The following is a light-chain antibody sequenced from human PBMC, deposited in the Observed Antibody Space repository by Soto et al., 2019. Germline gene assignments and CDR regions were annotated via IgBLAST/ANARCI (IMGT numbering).Light chain of an antibody. CDR2: KVS. Sequence: DVVMTQSPLSLPVTLGQPASISCRSSQSLVYSDGNTYLNWFQQRPGQSPRRLIYKVSNRDSGVPDSCGGSGSGTDFTLKISRVEAEDVGVYYCMQGTREPARYTFGQGTKLEIK. CDR3: MQGTREPARYT. V-gene: IGKV2-30*01. J-gene: IGKJ2*01. CDR1: QSLVYSDGNTY.